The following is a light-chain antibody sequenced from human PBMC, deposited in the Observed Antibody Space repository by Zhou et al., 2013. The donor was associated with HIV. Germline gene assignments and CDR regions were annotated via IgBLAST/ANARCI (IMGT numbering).Light chain of an antibody. CDR3: QQYNSYPMCS. V-gene: IGKV1-5*03. CDR2: KAS. Sequence: DIQMTQSPSTLSASVGDRVTITCRASHSVSDDLAWYQQKAGKAPKLLIYKASTLESGVPSRFSGSGSGTEFTLTINSLQPDDFATYYCQQYNSYPMCSFGQGTKLEIK. CDR1: HSVSDD. J-gene: IGKJ2*04.